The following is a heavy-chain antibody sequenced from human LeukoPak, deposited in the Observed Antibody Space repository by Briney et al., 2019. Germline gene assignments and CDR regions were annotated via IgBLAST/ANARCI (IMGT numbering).Heavy chain of an antibody. CDR2: ISFDGSSD. D-gene: IGHD4/OR15-4a*01. V-gene: IGHV3-30-3*01. J-gene: IGHJ1*01. Sequence: GGSLRLSCAASGFTFSTNAMHWVRQAPGKGLEWMAVISFDGSSDTYADPVEGRFTISRDNSKNTLYLQMNSLRNDDTAVYYCARVGANDLFKGGAYFLDWGQGALVTVSS. CDR3: ARVGANDLFKGGAYFLD. CDR1: GFTFSTNA.